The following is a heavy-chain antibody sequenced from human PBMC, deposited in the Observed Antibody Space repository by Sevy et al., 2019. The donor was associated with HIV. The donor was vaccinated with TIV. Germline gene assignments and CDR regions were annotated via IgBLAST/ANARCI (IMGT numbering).Heavy chain of an antibody. CDR3: VRDQGSYRYSPGRY. CDR2: TSFDGNVK. J-gene: IGHJ4*02. D-gene: IGHD3-16*02. V-gene: IGHV3-30*03. CDR1: GFTFNAYG. Sequence: GGSLRLSCEASGFTFNAYGMHWVRLAPGKGLEWVAVTSFDGNVKYYADSVKGRFTISRDNSKNTLNLQMNSLRPEDTAVYYCVRDQGSYRYSPGRYWGQGTLVTVSS.